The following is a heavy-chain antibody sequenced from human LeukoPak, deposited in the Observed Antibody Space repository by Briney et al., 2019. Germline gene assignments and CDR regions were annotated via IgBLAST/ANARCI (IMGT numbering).Heavy chain of an antibody. CDR2: ISAYNGNT. Sequence: ASVKVSCKASGYTFTNYGISWVRQAPGQGLEWMGWISAYNGNTNYAQKLQGRVTMTTDTSTSTAYMELRSLRADDTAVYYCARQDIVATVDYWGQGTLVTVSS. CDR3: ARQDIVATVDY. J-gene: IGHJ4*02. CDR1: GYTFTNYG. D-gene: IGHD5-12*01. V-gene: IGHV1-18*01.